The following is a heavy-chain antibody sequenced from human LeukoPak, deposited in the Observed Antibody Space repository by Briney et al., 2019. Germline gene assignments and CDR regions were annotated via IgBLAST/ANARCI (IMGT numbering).Heavy chain of an antibody. J-gene: IGHJ4*02. Sequence: PGGSLRLSCAASGFTFSSYSMNWVRQAPGKRREWVSSINSSSSYIYYADSVKGRFTISRDNAKNSLYLQMNSLRADDTAVSSCARAGQWETALDYWGQGNLVSVSS. CDR2: INSSSSYI. CDR1: GFTFSSYS. V-gene: IGHV3-21*01. CDR3: ARAGQWETALDY. D-gene: IGHD1-26*01.